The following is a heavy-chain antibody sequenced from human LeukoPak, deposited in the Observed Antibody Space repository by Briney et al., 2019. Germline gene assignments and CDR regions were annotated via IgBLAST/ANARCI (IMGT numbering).Heavy chain of an antibody. J-gene: IGHJ6*03. V-gene: IGHV4-59*01. D-gene: IGHD3-10*01. Sequence: SETLSLTCTVSGGSISSYYWSWIRQPPGKGLEWIGYIYYSGSTNYNPSLKSRVTISVDTSKNQFSLKLSSVTAADTAVYYCARGTDGSGNNYYYYYYMDVWGKGTTVTVSS. CDR3: ARGTDGSGNNYYYYYYMDV. CDR2: IYYSGST. CDR1: GGSISSYY.